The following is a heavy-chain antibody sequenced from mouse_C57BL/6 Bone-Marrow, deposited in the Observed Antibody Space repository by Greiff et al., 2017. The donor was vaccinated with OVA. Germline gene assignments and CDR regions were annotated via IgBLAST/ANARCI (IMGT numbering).Heavy chain of an antibody. V-gene: IGHV1-55*01. J-gene: IGHJ4*01. Sequence: VQLQQPGAELVKPGASVKMSCKASGYTFTSYWITWVKQRPGQGLEWIGDIYPGSGSTNYNEKFKSKATLTVDTSSSTAYMQLSSLTSEDSAVYYCARRTTVVATEAMDYWGQGTSVTVSS. D-gene: IGHD1-1*01. CDR3: ARRTTVVATEAMDY. CDR2: IYPGSGST. CDR1: GYTFTSYW.